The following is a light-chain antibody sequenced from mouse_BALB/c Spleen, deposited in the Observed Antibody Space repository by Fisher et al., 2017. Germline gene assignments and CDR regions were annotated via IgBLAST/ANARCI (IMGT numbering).Light chain of an antibody. V-gene: IGKV4-63*01. CDR3: QQSKEVPRT. Sequence: DIVMTQSPAIMSASPGEKVTMTCSASSSVSYMHWYQQKSSTSPKLWIYDTSKLASGVPGRFSGSGSGTDFSLNIHPMEEDDTAMYFCQQSKEVPRTFGGGTKLEIK. J-gene: IGKJ1*01. CDR1: SSVSY. CDR2: DTS.